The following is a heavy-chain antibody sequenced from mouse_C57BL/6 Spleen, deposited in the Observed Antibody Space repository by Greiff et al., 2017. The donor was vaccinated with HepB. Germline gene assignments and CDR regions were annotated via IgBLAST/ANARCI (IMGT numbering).Heavy chain of an antibody. CDR2: ISSGSSTI. Sequence: DVKLQESGGGLVKPGGSLKLSCAASGFTFSDYGMHWVRQAPEKGLEWVAYISSGSSTIYYADTVKGRFTISRDNAKNTLFLQMTSLRSEDTAMYYCARLGYDYEGYFDVWGTGTTVTVSS. V-gene: IGHV5-17*01. J-gene: IGHJ1*03. CDR3: ARLGYDYEGYFDV. D-gene: IGHD2-4*01. CDR1: GFTFSDYG.